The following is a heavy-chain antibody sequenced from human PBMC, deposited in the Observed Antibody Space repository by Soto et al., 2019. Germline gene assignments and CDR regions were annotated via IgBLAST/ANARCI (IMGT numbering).Heavy chain of an antibody. Sequence: QVQLVQSGAEVKKPGSSVKVSCKASGGTFSSYAISWVRQAPGQGLEWMGGIIPIFGTANYAQKFQGRVTITADESTSTAYMELSSLRSEDTAVYYCAREAVRTECTIFGVVIDHWGQGTLVTVSS. CDR1: GGTFSSYA. D-gene: IGHD3-3*01. CDR2: IIPIFGTA. J-gene: IGHJ4*02. V-gene: IGHV1-69*12. CDR3: AREAVRTECTIFGVVIDH.